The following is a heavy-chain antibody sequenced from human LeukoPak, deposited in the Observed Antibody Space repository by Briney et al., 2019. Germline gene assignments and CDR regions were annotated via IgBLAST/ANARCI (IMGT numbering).Heavy chain of an antibody. V-gene: IGHV4-38-2*02. J-gene: IGHJ3*02. CDR2: IYHTGST. Sequence: PSETLSLTCTVSGYSISSGYYWAWIRQPPGKGLEWIGNIYHTGSTNYKSPLKSRAAISLDTSKNQFSLKLNSVTAADTAVYYCARGIVGAPGAFDIWGQGTMVTVSS. CDR3: ARGIVGAPGAFDI. D-gene: IGHD1-26*01. CDR1: GYSISSGYY.